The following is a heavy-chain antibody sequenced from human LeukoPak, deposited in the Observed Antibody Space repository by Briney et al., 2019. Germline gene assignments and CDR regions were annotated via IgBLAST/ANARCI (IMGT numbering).Heavy chain of an antibody. D-gene: IGHD4-17*01. CDR2: IRSKANSYAT. CDR3: TIKRAYGYFDY. CDR1: GFTFSGSA. V-gene: IGHV3-73*01. Sequence: GGSLRLPCAASGFTFSGSAMHWVRQASGKGLEWVGRIRSKANSYATAYAASVKGRFTISRDDSKNTAYLQMNSLKTEDTAVYYCTIKRAYGYFDYWGQGTLVTVSS. J-gene: IGHJ4*02.